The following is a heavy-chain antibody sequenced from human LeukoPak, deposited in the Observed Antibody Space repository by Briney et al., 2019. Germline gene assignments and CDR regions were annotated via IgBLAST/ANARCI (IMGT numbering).Heavy chain of an antibody. D-gene: IGHD1-26*01. CDR3: ARDVRGSYRRYYYYYMDV. CDR1: GFTFSSYW. CDR2: IKQDGSEK. V-gene: IGHV3-7*01. J-gene: IGHJ6*03. Sequence: PGGSLRLSCAASGFTFSSYWMSWVRQAPGKGLEWVANIKQDGSEKHYVDSVKGRFTISRDNAKNSLYLQMNSLRAEDTAVYYCARDVRGSYRRYYYYYMDVWGKGTTVTISS.